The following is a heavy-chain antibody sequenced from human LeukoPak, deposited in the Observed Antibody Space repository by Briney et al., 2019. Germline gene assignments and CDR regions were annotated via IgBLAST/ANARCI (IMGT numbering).Heavy chain of an antibody. CDR1: GGSISGSNW. CDR3: ARDEGDGSYFDN. Sequence: SETLSLTCAVSGGSISGSNWWSWVRQPPGKGLEWIGEIYHSGSTNYNPSLKSRVTISVDTSKNQFSLKLSSVTAADTAVYYCARDEGDGSYFDNWGQGTLVTVSS. CDR2: IYHSGST. J-gene: IGHJ4*02. V-gene: IGHV4-4*02. D-gene: IGHD2-15*01.